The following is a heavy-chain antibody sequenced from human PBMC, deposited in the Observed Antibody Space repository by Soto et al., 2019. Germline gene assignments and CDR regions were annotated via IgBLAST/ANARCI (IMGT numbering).Heavy chain of an antibody. CDR1: GDSISSGDYY. J-gene: IGHJ4*02. CDR3: ARVGIPLRGYYFDY. Sequence: QVQLQESGPGLVKPSQTLSLTCTVSGDSISSGDYYWSWIRQPPGKGLEWIGYIYYGGSSYYNPSLKSRVTISADTSKNQFSLKLTSVTAADTAVYFYARVGIPLRGYYFDYWGQGTLVTVSS. CDR2: IYYGGSS. D-gene: IGHD3-16*01. V-gene: IGHV4-30-4*01.